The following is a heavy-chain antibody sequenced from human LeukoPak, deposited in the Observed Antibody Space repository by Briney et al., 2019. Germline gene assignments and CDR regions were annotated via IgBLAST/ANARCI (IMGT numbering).Heavy chain of an antibody. CDR2: INHSGST. Sequence: SETLSLTCAVYVGSFSGYYWSWIRQPPGKGLEWIGEINHSGSTNYNSSLKSRVTISVDTSKNRFSLKLSSVTAADTAVYYCARGYYGSGSHCCHMDVWGKGTTITVS. D-gene: IGHD3-10*01. CDR1: VGSFSGYY. V-gene: IGHV4-34*01. J-gene: IGHJ6*03. CDR3: ARGYYGSGSHCCHMDV.